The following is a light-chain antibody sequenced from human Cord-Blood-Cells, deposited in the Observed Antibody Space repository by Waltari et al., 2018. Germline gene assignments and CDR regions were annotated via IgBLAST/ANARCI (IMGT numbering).Light chain of an antibody. CDR1: QSISSY. CDR3: QHRGT. Sequence: DIQMTQSPSSLSAYVGERYTITCRASQSISSYLNWYQQKTGKAPKILMYAASSLQSGVPSRFSGSGSGTDFTLTISSLQPEDFATYYCQHRGTFGQGTKVEIK. CDR2: AAS. J-gene: IGKJ1*01. V-gene: IGKV1-39*01.